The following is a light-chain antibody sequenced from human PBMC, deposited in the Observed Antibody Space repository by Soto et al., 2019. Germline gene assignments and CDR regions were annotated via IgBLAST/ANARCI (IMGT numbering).Light chain of an antibody. CDR1: SSDVGSYNF. CDR2: DVS. J-gene: IGLJ1*01. V-gene: IGLV2-14*01. CDR3: SSYASISTYV. Sequence: QSALTQPASVSGSPGQSITISCTGTSSDVGSYNFGSWYQQHPEKAPKLMIYDVSNRHSGVSNRFSDSKSGNTASLTISGLQAEDEADYYCSSYASISTYVFGTGTQLTVL.